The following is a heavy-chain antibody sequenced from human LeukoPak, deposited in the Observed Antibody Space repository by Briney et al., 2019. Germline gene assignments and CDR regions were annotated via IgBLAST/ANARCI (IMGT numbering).Heavy chain of an antibody. CDR3: ATPSGTYHNLPQYLDY. J-gene: IGHJ4*02. D-gene: IGHD3-10*01. V-gene: IGHV4-39*02. Sequence: SETLSLTCTVSVGSIRSISPYWGSIRQPRRGGLKWIGCVYYSGTTYYNPSRESRVSISVRPTNNHSSIKHSSIPAADTAMYFYATPSGTYHNLPQYLDYWGQGTLVTVSS. CDR2: VYYSGTT. CDR1: VGSIRSISPY.